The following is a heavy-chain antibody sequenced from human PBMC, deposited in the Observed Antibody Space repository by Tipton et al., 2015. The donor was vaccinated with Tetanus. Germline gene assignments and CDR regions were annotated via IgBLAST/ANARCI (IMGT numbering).Heavy chain of an antibody. V-gene: IGHV4-59*01. CDR3: ARGGGTVGSIPLYSWLDP. CDR1: GGSISNYY. CDR2: IYYSGST. D-gene: IGHD1-26*01. Sequence: TLSLTCTVSGGSISNYYWSWIRQPPGKGLEWIGYIYYSGSTNYNPSLKSRVTISVDTSKNQFSLKLSSVTAADTAVYYCARGGGTVGSIPLYSWLDPWGQGTLVTVSS. J-gene: IGHJ5*02.